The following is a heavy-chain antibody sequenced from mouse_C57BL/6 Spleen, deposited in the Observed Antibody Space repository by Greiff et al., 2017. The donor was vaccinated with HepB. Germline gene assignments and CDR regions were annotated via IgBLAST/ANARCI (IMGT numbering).Heavy chain of an antibody. V-gene: IGHV5-12*01. D-gene: IGHD3-2*02. J-gene: IGHJ3*01. Sequence: VQLKESGGGLVQPGGSLKLSCAASGFTFSDYYMYWVRQTPEKRLEWVAYISNGGGSTYYPDTVKGRFTISRDNAKNTLYLQMSRLKSEDTAMYYCARQGLRRSWFAYWGQGTLVTVSA. CDR1: GFTFSDYY. CDR3: ARQGLRRSWFAY. CDR2: ISNGGGST.